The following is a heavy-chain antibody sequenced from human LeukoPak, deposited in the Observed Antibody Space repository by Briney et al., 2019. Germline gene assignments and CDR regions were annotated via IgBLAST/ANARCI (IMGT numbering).Heavy chain of an antibody. Sequence: SETLSLTCNVSGDSITNYYWTWLRQPPGKRLEWIGYIHSSGPTNYNPSLKSRVTLSVDTSKNQLSLRLTSVTAADTAVYYCARTTYYYGSGSYAWFDPWGQGTLVTVSS. V-gene: IGHV4-59*01. J-gene: IGHJ5*02. CDR2: IHSSGPT. D-gene: IGHD3-10*01. CDR1: GDSITNYY. CDR3: ARTTYYYGSGSYAWFDP.